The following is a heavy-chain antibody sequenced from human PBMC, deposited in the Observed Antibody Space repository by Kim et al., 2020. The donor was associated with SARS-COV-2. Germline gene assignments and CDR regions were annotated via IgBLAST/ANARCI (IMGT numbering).Heavy chain of an antibody. J-gene: IGHJ6*02. V-gene: IGHV4-39*01. Sequence: SETLSLTCSVSGGSIINSGHYWGWIRQPPGKGLEWIGPIYYSGSTYYNPSLKSRVTISVDTSKNQFSLRLTSVTAADTAVYYCARQGNCSGGSCYSGNFYYYDGLDVWGQGATVTVSS. CDR1: GGSIINSGHY. CDR2: IYYSGST. D-gene: IGHD2-15*01. CDR3: ARQGNCSGGSCYSGNFYYYDGLDV.